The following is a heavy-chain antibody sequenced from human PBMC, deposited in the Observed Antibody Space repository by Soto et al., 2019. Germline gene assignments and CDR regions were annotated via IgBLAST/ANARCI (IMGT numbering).Heavy chain of an antibody. CDR1: GFSFSSYG. CDR3: AKLGFDSSGASSVFDV. J-gene: IGHJ4*02. V-gene: IGHV3-30*18. Sequence: GGSLRLSCAASGFSFSSYGMHWVRQAPGKGLEWLTIIAYDGSNKYYADSVKGRFTISRDNSKNTLYLQMNSLRVEDTAVYYCAKLGFDSSGASSVFDVWGQGTLVTVSS. D-gene: IGHD3-22*01. CDR2: IAYDGSNK.